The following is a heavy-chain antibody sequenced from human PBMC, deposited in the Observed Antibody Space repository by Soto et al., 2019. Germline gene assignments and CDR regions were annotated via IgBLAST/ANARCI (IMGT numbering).Heavy chain of an antibody. Sequence: SETLSLTCAVSSGSISSSNWWSWVRQPPGKGLEWIGEIYHSGSTNYNPSLKSRVTISVDKSKNQFSLKLSSVTAADTAVYYCARDHGSGTVNYVDYWGQGTLVTVSS. CDR1: SGSISSSNW. J-gene: IGHJ4*02. CDR3: ARDHGSGTVNYVDY. V-gene: IGHV4-4*02. CDR2: IYHSGST. D-gene: IGHD3-10*01.